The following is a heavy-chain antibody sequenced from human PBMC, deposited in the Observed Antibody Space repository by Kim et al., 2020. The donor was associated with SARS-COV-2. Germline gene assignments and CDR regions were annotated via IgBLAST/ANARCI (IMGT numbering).Heavy chain of an antibody. CDR2: IYHSGST. Sequence: SETLSLTCAVCGGSISSSNWWSWVRQPPGKGLEWIGEIYHSGSTNYNPSLKSRVTISVDKSKNQFSLKLSSVTAADTAVYYCARDLEYSYGFDYWGQGTLVTVSS. CDR1: GGSISSSNW. V-gene: IGHV4-4*02. J-gene: IGHJ4*02. D-gene: IGHD5-18*01. CDR3: ARDLEYSYGFDY.